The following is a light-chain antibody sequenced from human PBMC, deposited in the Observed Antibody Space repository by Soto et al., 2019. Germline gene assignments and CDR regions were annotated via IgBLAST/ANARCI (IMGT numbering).Light chain of an antibody. V-gene: IGLV2-11*01. CDR2: NVY. CDR1: SSDVGRYDY. Sequence: QSALTQPRSVSGSPGQSVTISCTGTSSDVGRYDYVSWYQQHPGKAPKPMIYNVYDRPSGISYRFSGSKSGNTASLTISGLQGEDEADYYCSAYTVSRTYVFGTGTKVTVL. CDR3: SAYTVSRTYV. J-gene: IGLJ1*01.